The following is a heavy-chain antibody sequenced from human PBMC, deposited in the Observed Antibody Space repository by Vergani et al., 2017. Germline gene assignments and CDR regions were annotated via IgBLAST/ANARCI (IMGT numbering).Heavy chain of an antibody. CDR1: GYTFTGYY. J-gene: IGHJ5*02. D-gene: IGHD6-13*01. Sequence: QVQLVQSGAEVKKPGASVKVSCKASGYTFTGYYMHWVRQAPGQGLEWMGVINPNSGGTNYAQKFQGRVTMTRDTSISTAYMELSRLRSDDTAVYYCARDRAPIAAAENWFDPWGQGTLVTVSS. V-gene: IGHV1-2*02. CDR3: ARDRAPIAAAENWFDP. CDR2: INPNSGGT.